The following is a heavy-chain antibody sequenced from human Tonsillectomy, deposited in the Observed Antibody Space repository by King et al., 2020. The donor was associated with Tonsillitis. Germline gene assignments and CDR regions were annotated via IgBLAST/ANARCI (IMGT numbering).Heavy chain of an antibody. CDR3: TTCLVVGATTSGVYY. V-gene: IGHV3-15*01. Sequence: VQLVECGGGLVKPGGSLRLSCAASGFTFSNAWMSWVRQAPGKGLEWVGRIKNKTDGGTTDYAAPGKGRSTISRDDSKNTLYLQMNSLKTEDTAVYYCTTCLVVGATTSGVYYWGQGTLVTVSS. J-gene: IGHJ4*02. D-gene: IGHD1-26*01. CDR1: GFTFSNAW. CDR2: IKNKTDGGTT.